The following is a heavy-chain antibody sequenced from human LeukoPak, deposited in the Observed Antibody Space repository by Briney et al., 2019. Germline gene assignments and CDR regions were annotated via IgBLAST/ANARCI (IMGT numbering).Heavy chain of an antibody. V-gene: IGHV1-2*02. D-gene: IGHD3-10*01. CDR2: INPNSGGT. CDR1: GYTFTGYY. Sequence: ASVKVSCKASGYTFTGYYVHWVRQAPGQGLEWMGWINPNSGGTNYAQKFQGRVTMTRDTSISTAYMELSRLRSDDTAVYYCARAGVLLWFGELDHFDYWGQGTLVTVSS. J-gene: IGHJ4*02. CDR3: ARAGVLLWFGELDHFDY.